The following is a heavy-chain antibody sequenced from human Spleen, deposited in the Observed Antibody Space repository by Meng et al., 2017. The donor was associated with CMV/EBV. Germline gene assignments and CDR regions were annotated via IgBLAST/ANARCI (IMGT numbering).Heavy chain of an antibody. CDR2: TSYDGSMK. CDR1: GFTFSTNA. Sequence: GESLKISCAASGFTFSTNAMDWLHWVRQAPGKGLEWVALTSYDGSMKYYADSVKGRFTISRDNSKNTLYLQMNSLRAEDTAVYYCGGGYYNFDYWGQGTLVTVSS. J-gene: IGHJ4*02. D-gene: IGHD3-3*01. CDR3: GGGYYNFDY. V-gene: IGHV3-30*04.